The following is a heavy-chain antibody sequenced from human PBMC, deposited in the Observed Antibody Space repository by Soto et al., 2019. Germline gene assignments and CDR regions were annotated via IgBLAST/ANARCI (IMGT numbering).Heavy chain of an antibody. V-gene: IGHV3-7*01. D-gene: IGHD6-19*01. CDR1: AFTFSNSW. CDR3: ATHADSSGWTFDY. J-gene: IGHJ4*02. CDR2: IRPDGNVK. Sequence: GGSLRLSCAASAFTFSNSWMSWVRQAPGKGLEWVANIRPDGNVKLYVDSVKGRFTISRDNAKNSLYLQMSSLRVEDTAIYYCATHADSSGWTFDYWGQGALVTV.